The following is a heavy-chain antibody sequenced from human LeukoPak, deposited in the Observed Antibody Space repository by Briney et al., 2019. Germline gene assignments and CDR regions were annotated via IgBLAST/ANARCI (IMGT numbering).Heavy chain of an antibody. J-gene: IGHJ4*02. CDR2: ISNSGGNT. Sequence: GGSLRLSCAASGFTFGSYAMSWVRQAPGKGLEWVSAISNSGGNTFYADSGKGRFTISRDNPKNTLYLQMNSLRAEDTAVYYCAKGGKWDVTPFDYWGQGTLVTVSS. CDR3: AKGGKWDVTPFDY. CDR1: GFTFGSYA. V-gene: IGHV3-23*01. D-gene: IGHD1-26*01.